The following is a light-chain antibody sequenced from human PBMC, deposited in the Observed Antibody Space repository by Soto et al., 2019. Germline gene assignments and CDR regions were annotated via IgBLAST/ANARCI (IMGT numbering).Light chain of an antibody. CDR1: QGIGNN. CDR2: ATS. J-gene: IGKJ1*01. CDR3: VQHYTYPQT. V-gene: IGKV1-6*01. Sequence: AIQMTQSPSSLSASVGDRVTLTCRASQGIGNNLGWYQQKPGKAPKLLIYATSNLQTGVPSRFSGSGSGTDFTLTISSLQPEDFATYYCVQHYTYPQTFGQGTKVEIK.